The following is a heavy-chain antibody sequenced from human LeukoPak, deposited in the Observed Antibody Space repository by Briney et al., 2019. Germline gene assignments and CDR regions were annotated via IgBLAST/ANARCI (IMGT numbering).Heavy chain of an antibody. V-gene: IGHV4-59*12. CDR1: GGSISSYY. Sequence: PSETLSLTCTVSGGSISSYYWSWIRQPPEKGLEWIGYMYYSGSTNYNPSLKSRVTISVDTSKNQFSLKLSSVTAADAAVYYCARANEWELFYAFDIWGQGTMVTVSS. D-gene: IGHD1-26*01. CDR3: ARANEWELFYAFDI. J-gene: IGHJ3*02. CDR2: MYYSGST.